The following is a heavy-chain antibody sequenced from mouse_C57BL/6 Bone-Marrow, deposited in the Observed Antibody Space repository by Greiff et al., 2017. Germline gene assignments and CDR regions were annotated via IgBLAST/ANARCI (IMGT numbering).Heavy chain of an antibody. CDR3: AREEAVVGRFAY. V-gene: IGHV5-4*01. D-gene: IGHD1-1*01. Sequence: EVQVVESGGGLVKPGGSLKLPCAASGLPLGSNAMSWVRQPPEKRLEWVATISDGGSYTYYPDNVKGRFTISRDNAKNNLYLQMSHLKSEDTAMYYCAREEAVVGRFAYWGQGTLVTVSA. J-gene: IGHJ3*01. CDR1: GLPLGSNA. CDR2: ISDGGSYT.